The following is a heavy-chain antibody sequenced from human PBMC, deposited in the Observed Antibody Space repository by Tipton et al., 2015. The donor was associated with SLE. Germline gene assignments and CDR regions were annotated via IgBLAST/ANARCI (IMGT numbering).Heavy chain of an antibody. Sequence: TLSPTCTVSGGSISSYYWSWIRQPPGKGLEWIGDIYYSGSTNYNPSLKSRVTISVDTYKNQLSLNLSSVTAADTAVYYCPREPTGDTYNCCGMDVWGQGTTGTVSS. J-gene: IGHJ6*02. D-gene: IGHD7-27*01. CDR3: PREPTGDTYNCCGMDV. V-gene: IGHV4-59*01. CDR2: IYYSGST. CDR1: GGSISSYY.